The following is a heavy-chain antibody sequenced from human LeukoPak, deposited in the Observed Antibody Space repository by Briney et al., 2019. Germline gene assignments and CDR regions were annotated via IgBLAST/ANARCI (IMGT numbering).Heavy chain of an antibody. CDR3: ARDSSDGYNSGFDY. CDR1: GFTVSSNY. CDR2: IYSGGST. V-gene: IGHV3-53*01. J-gene: IGHJ4*02. D-gene: IGHD5-24*01. Sequence: GGSLRLSCAASGFTVSSNYMSWVRQAPGKGLEGVSLIYSGGSTYYADSVKGRFTISRDNSKNTLYLQMNSLRAEDTAVYYCARDSSDGYNSGFDYWGQGTLVTVSS.